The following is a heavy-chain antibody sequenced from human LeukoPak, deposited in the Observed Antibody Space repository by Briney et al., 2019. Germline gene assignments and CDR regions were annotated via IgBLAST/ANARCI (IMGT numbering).Heavy chain of an antibody. V-gene: IGHV4-30-4*08. CDR2: IYYSGST. Sequence: SQTLSLTCTVSGGSISSGDYHWSWICQPPGKGLEWIGYIYYSGSTYYNPSLKSRVTISVDTSKNQFSLELSSVTAADTAVYYCARDSITIFGVPGGWFGPWGQGTLVTVSS. CDR3: ARDSITIFGVPGGWFGP. J-gene: IGHJ5*02. CDR1: GGSISSGDYH. D-gene: IGHD3-3*01.